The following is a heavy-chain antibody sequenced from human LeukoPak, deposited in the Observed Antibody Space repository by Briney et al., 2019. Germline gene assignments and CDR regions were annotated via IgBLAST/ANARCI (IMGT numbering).Heavy chain of an antibody. D-gene: IGHD6-19*01. CDR2: TCYRSKWYY. J-gene: IGHJ4*02. CDR3: AGTVAGSIDY. V-gene: IGHV6-1*01. Sequence: SQTLSLTCAISGDSVSSDRAAWSWIRQSPSRGLEWLGRTCYRSKWYYDYAGSVKSRITINPGTSKNQFSLQLNSVTSEDTAVYYCAGTVAGSIDYWGQGTLVTVSS. CDR1: GDSVSSDRAA.